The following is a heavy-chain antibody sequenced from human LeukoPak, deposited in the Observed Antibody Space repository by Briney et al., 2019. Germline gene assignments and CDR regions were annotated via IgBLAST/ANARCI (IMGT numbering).Heavy chain of an antibody. CDR3: ACVVRGAFDI. CDR2: INPSGGST. V-gene: IGHV1-46*03. CDR1: GFTFTSYY. D-gene: IGHD2-21*01. J-gene: IGHJ3*02. Sequence: AASVKVSCKASGFTFTSYYMHWVRQAPGQGLEWMGIINPSGGSTSYPQKFQGRVTMTRDTSTSTVYMELSSLRSEDTAVYYCACVVRGAFDIWGQGTLVTVSS.